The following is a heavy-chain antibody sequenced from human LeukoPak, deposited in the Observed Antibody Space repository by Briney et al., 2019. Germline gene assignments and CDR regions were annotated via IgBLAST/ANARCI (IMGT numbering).Heavy chain of an antibody. CDR3: AGGGATNWAYYFDY. CDR2: IYTSGSN. J-gene: IGHJ4*02. CDR1: GGSISSYY. Sequence: KPSETQSLTCTVSGGSISSYYWSWIRQPAGKGLEWIGRIYTSGSNNYNPSLKSRVTMSVDTSKNQFSLKLSSVTAADTAVYYCAGGGATNWAYYFDYWGQGTLVTVSS. D-gene: IGHD1-26*01. V-gene: IGHV4-4*07.